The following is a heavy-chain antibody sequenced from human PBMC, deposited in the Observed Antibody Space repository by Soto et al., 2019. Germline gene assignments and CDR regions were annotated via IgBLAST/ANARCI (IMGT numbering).Heavy chain of an antibody. V-gene: IGHV3-13*05. CDR2: ISAAGDP. CDR1: GFTFRNYD. CDR3: ARTDRDFYGLDV. J-gene: IGHJ6*02. Sequence: EVQLVESGGGLVQPGGSLRLSCEASGFTFRNYDMHWVRQGTGKGLEWVSGISAAGDPDYADCVEGRFTISRENAQNSFVLQMNSLRVGDTAVYYCARTDRDFYGLDVWGQGTTVIVSS.